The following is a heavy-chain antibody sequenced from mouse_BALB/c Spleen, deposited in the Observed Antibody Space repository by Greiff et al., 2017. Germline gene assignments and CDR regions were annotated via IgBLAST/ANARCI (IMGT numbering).Heavy chain of an antibody. CDR2: IYWDDDK. Sequence: QVQLKESGPGILQPSQTLSLTCSFSGFSLSTSGMGVSWIRQPSGKGLEWLAHIYWDDDKRYNPSLKSRLTISKDTSSNQVFLKITSVDTADTATYYCARRGTTVVATDAMDYWGQGTSVTVSS. V-gene: IGHV8-12*01. D-gene: IGHD1-1*01. CDR1: GFSLSTSGMG. CDR3: ARRGTTVVATDAMDY. J-gene: IGHJ4*01.